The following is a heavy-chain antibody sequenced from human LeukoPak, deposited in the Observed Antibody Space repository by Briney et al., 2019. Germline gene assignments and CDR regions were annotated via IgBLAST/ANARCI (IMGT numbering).Heavy chain of an antibody. V-gene: IGHV3-48*04. CDR3: ARDGWYSGYDFDY. Sequence: GGSLRLSCAASRFTFSSYNMNWVRQAPGKGLDWVSYISTRSSTMYYADSVKGRFTISRDNAKNSLYLQMNSLRAEDTAVYYYARDGWYSGYDFDYWGQGTLVTVSS. CDR2: ISTRSSTM. D-gene: IGHD5-12*01. CDR1: RFTFSSYN. J-gene: IGHJ4*02.